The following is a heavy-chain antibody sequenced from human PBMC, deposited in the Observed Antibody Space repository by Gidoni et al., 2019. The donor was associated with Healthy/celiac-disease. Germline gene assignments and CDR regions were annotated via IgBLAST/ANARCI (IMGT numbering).Heavy chain of an antibody. CDR1: GFTFSSYS. CDR3: ARAWYSSSWYGTDGIPGFDY. D-gene: IGHD6-13*01. CDR2: ISSISSYI. V-gene: IGHV3-21*01. J-gene: IGHJ4*02. Sequence: EVQLVESGGGLVKPGGSLRLSCAASGFTFSSYSMNWVRQAPGKGLEWVSSISSISSYIYYADSVKGRFTISRDNAKNSLYLQMNSLRAEDTAVYYCARAWYSSSWYGTDGIPGFDYWGQGTLVTVSS.